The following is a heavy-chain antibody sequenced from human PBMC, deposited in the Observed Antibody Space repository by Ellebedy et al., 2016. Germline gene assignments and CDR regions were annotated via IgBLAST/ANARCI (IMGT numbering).Heavy chain of an antibody. CDR2: ISGSGGST. CDR1: GFTFSSYA. D-gene: IGHD6-13*01. CDR3: AKWPRKAAAGTGNWFDP. J-gene: IGHJ5*02. V-gene: IGHV3-23*01. Sequence: GGSLRLSXAASGFTFSSYAMSWVRQAPGKGLEWVSAISGSGGSTYSADSVKGRFTISRDNSKNTLYLQMNSLRAEDTAIYYCAKWPRKAAAGTGNWFDPWGQGTLVTVSS.